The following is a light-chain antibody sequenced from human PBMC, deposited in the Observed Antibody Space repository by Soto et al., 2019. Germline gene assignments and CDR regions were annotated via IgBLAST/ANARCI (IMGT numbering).Light chain of an antibody. CDR2: DAS. CDR1: QDISNY. J-gene: IGKJ3*01. V-gene: IGKV1-33*01. Sequence: DIQMTQSPSSLSASVGDRVTITCQASQDISNYLNWYQQKPGKAPKLLIYDASNLETGVPSRFSGSGSGTDFTFTICSLQPEDIATYYCQQYDNLPPLTFGPGTKVDIK. CDR3: QQYDNLPPLT.